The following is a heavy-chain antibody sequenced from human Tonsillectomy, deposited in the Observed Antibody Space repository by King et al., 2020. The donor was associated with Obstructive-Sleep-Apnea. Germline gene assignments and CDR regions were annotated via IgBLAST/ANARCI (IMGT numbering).Heavy chain of an antibody. CDR1: GFAVSNYC. CDR2: ISYDGSNN. CDR3: AKAQYTTSWSPPFDY. D-gene: IGHD6-13*01. Sequence: VQLVESGGGVVQPGRSLRLSCAASGFAVSNYCMHWVRQAPGKGLAWVSVISYDGSNNYFADSVKGRFTISRDNSKNTLYLKMNSLRVEDTAVYYCAKAQYTTSWSPPFDYWGQGTLVTVSS. V-gene: IGHV3-30*18. J-gene: IGHJ4*02.